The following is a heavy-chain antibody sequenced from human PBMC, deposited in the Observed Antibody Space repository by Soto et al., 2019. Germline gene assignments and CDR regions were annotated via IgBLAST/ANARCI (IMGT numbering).Heavy chain of an antibody. J-gene: IGHJ4*02. Sequence: EVQLLDSGGGLVQPGGSLRLSCAASGFTFSSYAMNWVRQAPGKGLEWVSVISGSGDSTYYADSVKGRFTISRDNSKNPLYLQMNRLSAEDPAVYYCARTGPGTYFDYWGQGTLVTVSS. D-gene: IGHD6-13*01. CDR3: ARTGPGTYFDY. V-gene: IGHV3-23*01. CDR1: GFTFSSYA. CDR2: ISGSGDST.